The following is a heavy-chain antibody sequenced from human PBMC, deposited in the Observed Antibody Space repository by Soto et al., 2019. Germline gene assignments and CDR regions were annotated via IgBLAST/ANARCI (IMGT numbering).Heavy chain of an antibody. V-gene: IGHV4-31*03. CDR1: GGSISSGGYY. CDR2: IYYSGST. Sequence: SETLSLTCTVSGGSISSGGYYWSWIRQHPGKGLEWIGYIYYSGSTYYNPSLKSRVTISVDTSKNQFSLKLSSVTAADTAVYYCARGEWDLPQSYGSGPHENRYYMDVWGKGTTVTVSS. J-gene: IGHJ6*03. D-gene: IGHD3-10*01. CDR3: ARGEWDLPQSYGSGPHENRYYMDV.